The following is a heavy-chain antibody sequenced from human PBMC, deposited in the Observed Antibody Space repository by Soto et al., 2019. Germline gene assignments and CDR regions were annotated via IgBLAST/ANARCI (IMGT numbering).Heavy chain of an antibody. J-gene: IGHJ4*02. V-gene: IGHV3-30*18. CDR1: GFSFSKYG. D-gene: IGHD3-16*01. CDR2: MSDDGSKK. Sequence: QVQLVESGGGVVQPGRSLRLSCAASGFSFSKYGMHWVRQAPGKGLEWVAEMSDDGSKKYYGDSVKGRFTISRDNSKNTLYLLMDSLRPEDTAMYPCAKELRETGGYYFDCWGQGTLVTVSS. CDR3: AKELRETGGYYFDC.